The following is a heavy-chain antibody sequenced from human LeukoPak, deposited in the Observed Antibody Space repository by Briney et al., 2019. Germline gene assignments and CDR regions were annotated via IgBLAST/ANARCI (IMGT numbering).Heavy chain of an antibody. D-gene: IGHD6-19*01. CDR1: GYSFTSYW. V-gene: IGHV5-51*01. CDR3: ARRPIIAVADTVLHFDL. J-gene: IGHJ2*01. Sequence: GESLKISCKGSGYSFTSYWIGWVRQLPGKGLEWMGIIYPGDSDTRYSPSFQGQVTISADKSISTAYLQWNGLKASDTAMYYCARRPIIAVADTVLHFDLWGRGTLVTVSS. CDR2: IYPGDSDT.